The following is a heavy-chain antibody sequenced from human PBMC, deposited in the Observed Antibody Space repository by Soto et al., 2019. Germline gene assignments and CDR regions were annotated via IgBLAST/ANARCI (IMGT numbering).Heavy chain of an antibody. V-gene: IGHV4-34*01. CDR2: INHSGST. CDR3: ARGRPKNPYMDV. CDR1: GGSISSYY. Sequence: PSETLSLTCTVSGGSISSYYWSWIRQPPGKGLEWIGEINHSGSTNYNPSLKSRVTISVDTSKNQFSLKLSSVTAADTAVYYCARGRPKNPYMDVWGKGTTVTVSS. J-gene: IGHJ6*03.